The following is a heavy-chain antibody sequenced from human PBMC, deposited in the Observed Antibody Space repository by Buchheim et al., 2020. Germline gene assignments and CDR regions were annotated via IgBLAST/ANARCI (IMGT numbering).Heavy chain of an antibody. Sequence: QVQLVESGGGVVQPGRSLRLSCAASGFTFSSYGMHWVRQAPGKGLEWVAVISYDGSNKYYADSVKGRFTISSDNSKNTLYLQMNSLRAEDTAVYYCAKDLSGYLTYYYYGMDVWGQGTT. V-gene: IGHV3-30*18. J-gene: IGHJ6*02. CDR2: ISYDGSNK. D-gene: IGHD3-22*01. CDR1: GFTFSSYG. CDR3: AKDLSGYLTYYYYGMDV.